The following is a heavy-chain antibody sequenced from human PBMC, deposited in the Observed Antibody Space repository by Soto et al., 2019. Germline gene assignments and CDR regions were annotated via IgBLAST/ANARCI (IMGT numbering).Heavy chain of an antibody. CDR2: ISSSGSTI. CDR1: GFTFSDYY. J-gene: IGHJ6*03. CDR3: ARGVYGSGSYFFYYYYYMDV. D-gene: IGHD3-10*01. V-gene: IGHV3-11*01. Sequence: GGSLRLSCAASGFTFSDYYMSWIRQAPGKGLEWVSYISSSGSTIYYADSVKGRFTISRDNAKNSLYLQMNSLRAEDTAVYYCARGVYGSGSYFFYYYYYMDVWGKGTTVTVAS.